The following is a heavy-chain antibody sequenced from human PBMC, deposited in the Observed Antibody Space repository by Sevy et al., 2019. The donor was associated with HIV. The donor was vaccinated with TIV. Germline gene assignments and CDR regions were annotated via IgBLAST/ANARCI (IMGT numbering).Heavy chain of an antibody. CDR1: GGSMRNFY. Sequence: SETLSLTCSVSGGSMRNFYWSWIRQPPGKGLEWIGNIYYSGSTNYNPSLKSGVTMSVDTSKNQFTLKLSSVTAADPAVYYCARSGFLEWADSTRGQRNRFDPWGQGTLVTVSS. V-gene: IGHV4-59*13. D-gene: IGHD3-3*01. CDR2: IYYSGST. CDR3: ARSGFLEWADSTRGQRNRFDP. J-gene: IGHJ5*02.